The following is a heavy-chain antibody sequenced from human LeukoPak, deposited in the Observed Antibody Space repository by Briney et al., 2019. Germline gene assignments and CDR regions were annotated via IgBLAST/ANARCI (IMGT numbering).Heavy chain of an antibody. J-gene: IGHJ4*01. D-gene: IGHD4-11*01. CDR2: VSDTGST. CDR1: GGSINSYY. CDR3: ARTTTTFDD. V-gene: IGHV4-59*01. Sequence: SETLSLTCTVSGGSINSYYWSWIRQPPGKGLEWIGYVSDTGSTNYNPSLKSRVTISVDTSKNQFYLKLTSVTAADTAVYYCARTTTTFDDWGHGTLVTVSS.